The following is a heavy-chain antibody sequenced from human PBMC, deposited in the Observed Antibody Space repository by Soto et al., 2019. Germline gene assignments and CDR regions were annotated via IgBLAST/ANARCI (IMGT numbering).Heavy chain of an antibody. D-gene: IGHD3-16*01. CDR2: MNPGSGDT. CDR3: ARMETFGSLNWFDP. CDR1: GYSFTDHD. J-gene: IGHJ5*02. Sequence: ASGKVCSRAAGYSFTDHDVSWVRQATGQGLEWMGWMNPGSGDTGYAQKFQGRVTMTRDISIATAYMELSSLRSDDTAIYYCARMETFGSLNWFDPWGQGTLVTVSS. V-gene: IGHV1-8*01.